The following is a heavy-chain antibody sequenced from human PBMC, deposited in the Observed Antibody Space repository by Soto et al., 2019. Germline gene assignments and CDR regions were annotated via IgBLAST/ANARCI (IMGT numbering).Heavy chain of an antibody. J-gene: IGHJ6*02. Sequence: GTSVKVSFKACGYTYTMYYRHWVRQAPGQGLEWMGIINPSGGSTSYAQKFQGRVTMTRETSTSTVYMELTSLRSEDTAVYYCARDRSLTHYDFWSGYYTLAGDYGMAVWGQGTTVTVSS. CDR2: INPSGGST. V-gene: IGHV1-46*01. CDR1: GYTYTMYY. CDR3: ARDRSLTHYDFWSGYYTLAGDYGMAV. D-gene: IGHD3-3*01.